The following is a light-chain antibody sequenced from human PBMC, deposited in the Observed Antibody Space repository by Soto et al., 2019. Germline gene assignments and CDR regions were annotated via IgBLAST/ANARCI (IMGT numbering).Light chain of an antibody. J-gene: IGKJ2*01. CDR1: QSISSW. CDR3: QQYDSNSQT. V-gene: IGKV1-5*03. Sequence: DIQMTQSPSTLSASVGDRVTITCRASQSISSWLAWYQQKPGKAPNLLIYRASSLQSGVPSRVSGSGSGTEVTLTISSLQPDDVATYYCQQYDSNSQTFGQGTKVDIK. CDR2: RAS.